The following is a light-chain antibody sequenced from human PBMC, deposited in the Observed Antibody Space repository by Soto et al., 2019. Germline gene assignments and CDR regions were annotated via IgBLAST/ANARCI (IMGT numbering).Light chain of an antibody. J-gene: IGKJ1*01. CDR3: QQYVSWT. CDR1: QTISSNY. Sequence: EIVLTQSPGTLSVSPGERATLSCRASQTISSNYLAWYQQKPGQAPSLLIYGTSSRATGIPDRFSGSGSGTDFTLTISRLEPEDSEIYYCQQYVSWTVGQGTKVEIK. CDR2: GTS. V-gene: IGKV3-20*01.